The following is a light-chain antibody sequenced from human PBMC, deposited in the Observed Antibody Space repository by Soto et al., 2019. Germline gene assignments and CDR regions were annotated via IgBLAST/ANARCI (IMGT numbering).Light chain of an antibody. CDR1: AGAVTSAYY. CDR3: LLYYGGAQVL. CDR2: STS. J-gene: IGLJ2*01. Sequence: VVTQEPSLTVSPGGTVTLTCASSAGAVTSAYYTNWLQQKPGQAPRALIYSTSEKHSWTPARFSGSLLGGKAALTLSAAQPEDEADYYCLLYYGGAQVLFGGGTKLTVL. V-gene: IGLV7-43*01.